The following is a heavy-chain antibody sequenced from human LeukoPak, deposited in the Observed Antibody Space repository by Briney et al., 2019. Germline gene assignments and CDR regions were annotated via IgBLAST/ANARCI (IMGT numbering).Heavy chain of an antibody. D-gene: IGHD3-10*01. CDR1: GYTFTSYG. Sequence: ASVKVSCKASGYTFTSYGISWVRQAPGQGLEWMGWISAYNGNTNYVQELQARVTMTTDTSTSTAYMELRSLRSDDTAVYYCARGGVAPRGPYYYSYMDVWGKGTTVTVSS. J-gene: IGHJ6*03. CDR2: ISAYNGNT. V-gene: IGHV1-18*01. CDR3: ARGGVAPRGPYYYSYMDV.